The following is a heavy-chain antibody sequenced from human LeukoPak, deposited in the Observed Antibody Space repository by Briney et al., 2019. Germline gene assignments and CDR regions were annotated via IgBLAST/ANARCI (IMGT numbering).Heavy chain of an antibody. J-gene: IGHJ4*02. D-gene: IGHD1-26*01. V-gene: IGHV3-33*01. Sequence: GRSLRLSCAASGFTFSSYGMHWVRQAPGKGLEWVAVIWYDGSNKYYADSVKGRFTIPRDNSKNTLYLQMNSLRAEDTAVYYCARDEGVGAIIDYWGQGTLVTVSS. CDR2: IWYDGSNK. CDR1: GFTFSSYG. CDR3: ARDEGVGAIIDY.